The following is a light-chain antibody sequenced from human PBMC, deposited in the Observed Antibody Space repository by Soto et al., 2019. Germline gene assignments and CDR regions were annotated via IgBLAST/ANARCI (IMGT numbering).Light chain of an antibody. CDR2: SAS. Sequence: ETAMTQSPAALSVSPGEKITLSSRASQSVSRNLAWYQQRPGQTPRLVIYSASTRATGIPVRFSGSGSGTEYTLTISSLQSEDFAVYYCQQYHNWPLTFGGGTKVEIK. CDR3: QQYHNWPLT. V-gene: IGKV3-15*01. CDR1: QSVSRN. J-gene: IGKJ4*01.